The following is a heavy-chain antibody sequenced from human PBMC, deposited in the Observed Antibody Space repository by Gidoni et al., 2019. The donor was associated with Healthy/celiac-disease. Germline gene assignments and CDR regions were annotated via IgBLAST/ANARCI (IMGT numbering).Heavy chain of an antibody. CDR2: ISGSGGST. D-gene: IGHD3-9*01. Sequence: EEQMWESGGGWVQPGGSLRLAWAASGCSWSSYAMSWVRQAPGKGLEWVSAISGSGGSTSSAVSVNGRFTISRDNSTTPLYLQMNLLRAEATAVYYCASHYDLLTGYYGSVCWGQGTLVTVSS. V-gene: IGHV3-23*01. J-gene: IGHJ4*02. CDR1: GCSWSSYA. CDR3: ASHYDLLTGYYGSVC.